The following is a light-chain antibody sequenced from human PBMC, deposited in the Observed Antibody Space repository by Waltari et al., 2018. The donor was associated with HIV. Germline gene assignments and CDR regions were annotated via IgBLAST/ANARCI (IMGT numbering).Light chain of an antibody. CDR1: SSDVGAHNY. J-gene: IGLJ1*01. V-gene: IGLV2-14*01. CDR2: EVG. CDR3: CSHTGSAYV. Sequence: QSALTQPASVSGSPGQSITISCTGTSSDVGAHNYVSWYQQHPGKAPKLLIYEVGHRPSGVSIRCAGSKAGNTASLTSSGRLAEDESDYYCCSHTGSAYVFGTGTKVTVL.